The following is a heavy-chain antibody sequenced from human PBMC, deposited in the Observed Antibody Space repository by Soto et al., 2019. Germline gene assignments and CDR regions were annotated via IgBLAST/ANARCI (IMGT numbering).Heavy chain of an antibody. CDR1: GDSISSSTYF. CDR2: IYYSGST. V-gene: IGHV4-39*01. Sequence: SETLSLTCTVSGDSISSSTYFWGWVRQPPGKGLEWIGSIYYSGSTYYKKSLKSRVTKSVDTSKNHFSLKLSSVTAADTAVYYCARHLGEGYFDYWGQGTLVT. CDR3: ARHLGEGYFDY. J-gene: IGHJ4*02.